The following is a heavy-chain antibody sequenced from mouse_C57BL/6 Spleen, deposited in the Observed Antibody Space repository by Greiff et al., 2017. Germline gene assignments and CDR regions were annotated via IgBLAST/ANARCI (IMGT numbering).Heavy chain of an antibody. CDR2: INPNNGGT. V-gene: IGHV1-26*01. J-gene: IGHJ2*01. CDR1: GYTFTDYY. Sequence: VQLQQSGPELVKPGASVKISCKASGYTFTDYYMNWVKQSHGKSLEWIGDINPNNGGTSYNQKFKGKATLTVDKSSSTAYMELRSLTSEDSAVYYCARSEIVTGYFDYWGQGTTLTVSS. CDR3: ARSEIVTGYFDY. D-gene: IGHD2-5*01.